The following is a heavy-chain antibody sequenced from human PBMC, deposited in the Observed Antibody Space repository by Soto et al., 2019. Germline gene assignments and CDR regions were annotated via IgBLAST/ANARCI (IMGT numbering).Heavy chain of an antibody. CDR1: GYTFTGYY. V-gene: IGHV1-2*04. D-gene: IGHD5-18*01. J-gene: IGHJ4*02. CDR3: ARGAPLNFSGYSYGIVLFDY. CDR2: INPNSGGT. Sequence: ASVKVSCKASGYTFTGYYMHWVRQAPGQGLEWMGWINPNSGGTNYAQKFQGWVTMTRDTSISTAYMELSRLRSDDTAVYYCARGAPLNFSGYSYGIVLFDYWGQGTMVTVYS.